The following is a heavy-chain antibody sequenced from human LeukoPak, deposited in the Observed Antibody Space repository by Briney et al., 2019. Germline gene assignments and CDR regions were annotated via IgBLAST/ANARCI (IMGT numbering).Heavy chain of an antibody. V-gene: IGHV3-74*01. Sequence: GGSLRLSCAASGLTVRSNSMSWVRQAPGKGLVWVSRIKSDGSITNYADSVKGRFTLSRDNAKNTLYVQMNSLRAEDTAVYYCARVGARLGAFDIWGQGTMVTVSS. D-gene: IGHD6-25*01. J-gene: IGHJ3*02. CDR2: IKSDGSIT. CDR1: GLTVRSNS. CDR3: ARVGARLGAFDI.